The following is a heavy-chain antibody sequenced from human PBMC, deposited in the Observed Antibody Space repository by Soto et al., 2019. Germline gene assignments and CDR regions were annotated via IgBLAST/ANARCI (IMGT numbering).Heavy chain of an antibody. D-gene: IGHD3-22*01. CDR2: FVPMFGSA. CDR3: AREDDTTGLYSGFDP. V-gene: IGHV1-69*01. Sequence: QVQLVQSGAEVKNPGSSVKVSCKPSGTTLDSFTFAWVRQAPGQGLEWMGGFVPMFGSASIAQRFQGRVRITADASTGTGYMELSDLRSEDSAICYCAREDDTTGLYSGFDPWGPGTLVTVSS. J-gene: IGHJ5*02. CDR1: GTTLDSFT.